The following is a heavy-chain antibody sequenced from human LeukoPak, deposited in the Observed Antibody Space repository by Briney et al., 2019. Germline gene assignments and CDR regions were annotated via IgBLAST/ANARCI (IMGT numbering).Heavy chain of an antibody. CDR3: ARGGPKYCSSTSCYDVDY. J-gene: IGHJ4*02. D-gene: IGHD2-2*01. Sequence: PGGSLRLSCAASGFTFSDYYMSWIRQAPGKGLEWVSYISSSGSTIYYADSVKGRFTISRGNAKNSLYLQMNSLRAEDTAVYYCARGGPKYCSSTSCYDVDYWGQGTLVTVSS. CDR2: ISSSGSTI. V-gene: IGHV3-11*01. CDR1: GFTFSDYY.